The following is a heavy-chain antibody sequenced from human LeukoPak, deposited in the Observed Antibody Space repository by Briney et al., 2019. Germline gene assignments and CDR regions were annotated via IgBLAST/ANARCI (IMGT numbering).Heavy chain of an antibody. CDR1: GYTFTGYY. V-gene: IGHV1-2*02. CDR2: INPNSGGT. D-gene: IGHD2-8*01. CDR3: ARDGCTNGVCYDY. Sequence: GASVKVSCKASGYTFTGYYMHWVRQAPGQGLEWMGWINPNSGGTNYAQKFQGRVTMTRDTSISTAYMELSRLRSDGTAVYYCARDGCTNGVCYDYWGQGTLVTVSS. J-gene: IGHJ4*02.